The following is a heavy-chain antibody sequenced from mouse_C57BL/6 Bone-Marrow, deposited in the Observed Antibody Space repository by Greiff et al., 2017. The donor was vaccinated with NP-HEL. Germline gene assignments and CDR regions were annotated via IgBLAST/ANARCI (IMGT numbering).Heavy chain of an antibody. V-gene: IGHV1-64*01. D-gene: IGHD2-4*01. Sequence: LQPGAELVKPGASVKLSCKASGYTFTSYWMHWVKQRPGQGLEWIGMIHPNSGSTNYNEKFKSKATLTVDKSSSTAYMQLSSLTSEDAAVYCGARGRLRFAYWGQGTLVTVSA. CDR1: GYTFTSYW. CDR2: IHPNSGST. J-gene: IGHJ3*01. CDR3: ARGRLRFAY.